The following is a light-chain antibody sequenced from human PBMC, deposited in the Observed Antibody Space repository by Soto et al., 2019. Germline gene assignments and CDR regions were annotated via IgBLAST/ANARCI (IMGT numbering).Light chain of an antibody. Sequence: EIVLTQSACTLSLSAGERATLSCRASQSSSSTYLAWYHQKAGRAPTPRIYAISSRATSTPNRFTGSAAGTDSTLTSSRLEPEDFAVYCCQHNGSTLTFGRGTKVDIK. CDR2: AIS. J-gene: IGKJ3*01. CDR1: QSSSSTY. CDR3: QHNGSTLT. V-gene: IGKV3-20*01.